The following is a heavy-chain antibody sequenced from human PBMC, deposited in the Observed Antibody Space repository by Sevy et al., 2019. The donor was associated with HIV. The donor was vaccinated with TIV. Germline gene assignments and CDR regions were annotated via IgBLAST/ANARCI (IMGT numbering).Heavy chain of an antibody. CDR2: IGSTGPTI. CDR1: GFTFSRYS. D-gene: IGHD6-19*01. V-gene: IGHV3-48*02. Sequence: GGSLKLSCVASGFTFSRYSMNWVRQAPGKGLEWVSNIGSTGPTIYYADSVKGRFTISRDNAKNSLYLQMNSLREEDTAVYYCARPGSGWFEFDSWGQGTLVTVSS. CDR3: ARPGSGWFEFDS. J-gene: IGHJ4*02.